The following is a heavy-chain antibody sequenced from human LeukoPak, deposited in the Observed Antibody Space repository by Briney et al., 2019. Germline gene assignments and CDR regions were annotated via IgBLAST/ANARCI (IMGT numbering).Heavy chain of an antibody. CDR2: IHSGGST. CDR1: RFTVSSNY. CDR3: ARDRNRGYWGGGDGMDV. D-gene: IGHD5-18*01. V-gene: IGHV3-53*01. Sequence: PGGSLRLSCAASRFTVSSNYINWVRQAPGKGLEWVSVIHSGGSTYYADSVKGRFTISRDNSKNTLYLQMNSLRAEDTAVYYCARDRNRGYWGGGDGMDVWGQGTTVTVSS. J-gene: IGHJ6*02.